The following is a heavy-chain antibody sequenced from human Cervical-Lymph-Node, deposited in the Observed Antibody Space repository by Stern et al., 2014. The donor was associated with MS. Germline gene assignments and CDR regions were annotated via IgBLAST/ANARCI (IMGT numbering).Heavy chain of an antibody. CDR2: MNPDSGDS. Sequence: EQLEESGAEVRKPGASVKVSCKASGYTFTSDDINWVRQAPGQGLEWMGWMNPDSGDSGFAQKFQGRVTMTRDTSITTAFMELSNLRSDDTAVYYCTKAWDSWGPGTLIIVSS. J-gene: IGHJ5*01. CDR3: TKAWDS. V-gene: IGHV1-8*01. CDR1: GYTFTSDD.